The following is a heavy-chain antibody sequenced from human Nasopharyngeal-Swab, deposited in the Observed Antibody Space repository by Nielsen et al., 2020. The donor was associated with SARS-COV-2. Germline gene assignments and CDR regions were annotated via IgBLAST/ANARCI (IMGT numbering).Heavy chain of an antibody. V-gene: IGHV4-39*01. CDR1: GDSISSYY. J-gene: IGHJ4*02. CDR2: IYYSGST. Sequence: SETLSLTCTVSGDSISSYYWGWIRQPPGKGLEWIGSIYYSGSTYYNPSLKSRVTISVDTSKNQFSLKLSSVTAADTAVYYCARRAWFGELDDYWGQGTLVTVSS. CDR3: ARRAWFGELDDY. D-gene: IGHD3-10*01.